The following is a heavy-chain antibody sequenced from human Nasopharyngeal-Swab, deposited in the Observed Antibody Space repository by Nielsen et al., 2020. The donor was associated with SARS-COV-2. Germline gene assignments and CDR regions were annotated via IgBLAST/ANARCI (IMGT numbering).Heavy chain of an antibody. J-gene: IGHJ4*02. D-gene: IGHD5-24*01. V-gene: IGHV3-23*01. Sequence: GESLKISCAASGFSFSSYALTWVRQAPGKRLEWVSGISDGGRSTYYADSVKGRFTVSRDNSKNILYLQMNSLRVEDTGLYYCAKGNNWNSFDFWGQGTLVTVSP. CDR2: ISDGGRST. CDR3: AKGNNWNSFDF. CDR1: GFSFSSYA.